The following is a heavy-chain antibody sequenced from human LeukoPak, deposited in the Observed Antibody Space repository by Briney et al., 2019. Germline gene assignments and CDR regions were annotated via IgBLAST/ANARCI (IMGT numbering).Heavy chain of an antibody. D-gene: IGHD2-21*02. J-gene: IGHJ2*01. V-gene: IGHV4-59*01. CDR1: GGSLSGYY. CDR3: AKDRPHGSSDWYPFDL. CDR2: IYYSGST. Sequence: SETLSLTCTVSGGSLSGYYWSWIRQPPGKGLEWIGYIYYSGSTNYNPSLKSRVTISVDTSNNQFSLKLSSVTAADTAVYYCAKDRPHGSSDWYPFDLWGRGTLVTVSS.